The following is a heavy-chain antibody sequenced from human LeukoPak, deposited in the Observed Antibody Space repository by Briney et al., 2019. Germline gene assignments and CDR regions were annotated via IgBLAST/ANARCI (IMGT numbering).Heavy chain of an antibody. CDR1: GFTVSNNY. J-gene: IGHJ4*02. CDR3: AKEREYYDSSGYSGFDY. V-gene: IGHV3-23*01. CDR2: ISGSGGRT. D-gene: IGHD3-22*01. Sequence: GGSLRLSCAASGFTVSNNYMNWVRQAPGKGLEWVSAISGSGGRTYYADSVKGRFTISRDNSKNTLYLQMNSLRAEDTAVYYCAKEREYYDSSGYSGFDYWGQGTLVTVSS.